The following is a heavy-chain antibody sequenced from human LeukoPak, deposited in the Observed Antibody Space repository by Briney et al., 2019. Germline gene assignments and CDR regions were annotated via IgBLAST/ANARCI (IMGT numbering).Heavy chain of an antibody. J-gene: IGHJ4*02. D-gene: IGHD5-18*01. CDR2: ISGSGGST. CDR1: GFTFSSYA. CDR3: AKGVYSYGPGSFDY. Sequence: QAGGSLRLSCAASGFTFSSYAMSWVRQAPGKGLEWDSAISGSGGSTYYADSVKGRFTISRDNSKNTLYLQMNSLRAEDTAVYYCAKGVYSYGPGSFDYWGQGTLVTVSS. V-gene: IGHV3-23*01.